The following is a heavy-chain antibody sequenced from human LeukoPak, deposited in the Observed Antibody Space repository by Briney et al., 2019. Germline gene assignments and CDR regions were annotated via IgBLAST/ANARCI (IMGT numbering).Heavy chain of an antibody. CDR1: GGSFSGYY. CDR2: INHSGST. Sequence: PSETLSLTCAVYGGSFSGYYWSWIRQPPGKGLEWIGEINHSGSTNYNPSLKSRVTISVDTSKNQFSLKLSSVTAADTAVYYCASLRIAVAGTVWFDPWGQGTLVTVSS. CDR3: ASLRIAVAGTVWFDP. V-gene: IGHV4-34*01. J-gene: IGHJ5*02. D-gene: IGHD6-19*01.